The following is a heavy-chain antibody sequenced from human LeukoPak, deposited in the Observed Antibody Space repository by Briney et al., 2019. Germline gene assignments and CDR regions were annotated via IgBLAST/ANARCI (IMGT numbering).Heavy chain of an antibody. V-gene: IGHV3-21*01. CDR3: ARETLFDP. Sequence: PGGSLRLSCAASGFTFMTYSMNWVRQAPGKGLEWVSSISGSSNDIHYADSVKGRFTISRDNTKNSLYLQMNSLRAEDTAVYYCARETLFDPWGQGTLVTVSS. CDR1: GFTFMTYS. CDR2: ISGSSNDI. J-gene: IGHJ5*02.